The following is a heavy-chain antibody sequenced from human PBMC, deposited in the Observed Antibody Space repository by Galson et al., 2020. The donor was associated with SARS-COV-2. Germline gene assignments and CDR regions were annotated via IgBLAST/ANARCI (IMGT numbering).Heavy chain of an antibody. CDR2: MFYSGST. Sequence: ETSETLSLTCTVSGGSISSSSYYWSWIRQPPGKGLEWIGSMFYSGSTSYNPSLKSRVTISVDTSKNQFSLKLRSVTAADTAVYYCVRHGVTAARLFGMDVWGQGTTVTVSS. J-gene: IGHJ6*02. CDR1: GGSISSSSYY. D-gene: IGHD6-6*01. V-gene: IGHV4-39*01. CDR3: VRHGVTAARLFGMDV.